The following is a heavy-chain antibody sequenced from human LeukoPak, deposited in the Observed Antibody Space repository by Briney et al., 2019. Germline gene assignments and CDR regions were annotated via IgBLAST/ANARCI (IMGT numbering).Heavy chain of an antibody. CDR3: ARPSQAAAAGKNYSYYYGMDV. CDR1: GGSFSGYY. Sequence: KTSETLSLTCAVYGGSFSGYYWSWIRQPPGKGLEWIGEINHSGSTNYNPSLKSRVTISVDTSKNQFSLKLSSVTAADTAVYYCARPSQAAAAGKNYSYYYGMDVWGQGTTVTVSS. J-gene: IGHJ6*02. V-gene: IGHV4-34*01. D-gene: IGHD6-13*01. CDR2: INHSGST.